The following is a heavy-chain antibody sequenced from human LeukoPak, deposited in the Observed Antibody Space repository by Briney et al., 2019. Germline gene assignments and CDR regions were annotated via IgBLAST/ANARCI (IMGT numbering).Heavy chain of an antibody. CDR3: ARATGIWFDP. D-gene: IGHD3-10*01. Sequence: SETLSLTCTVSGGSISSYYWSWIRQPPGKGLEWIGYIYYSGSTNYNPSLKSRVTISVDTSKNQFSLKLSSVTAADTAVYSCARATGIWFDPWGQGTLVTVSS. V-gene: IGHV4-59*01. CDR2: IYYSGST. J-gene: IGHJ5*02. CDR1: GGSISSYY.